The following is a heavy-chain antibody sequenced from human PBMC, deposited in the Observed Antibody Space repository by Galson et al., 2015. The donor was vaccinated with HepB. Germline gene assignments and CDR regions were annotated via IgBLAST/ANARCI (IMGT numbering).Heavy chain of an antibody. D-gene: IGHD1-14*01. CDR2: ISYDGSSK. Sequence: SLRLSCAASGFTFSSYGMHWVRQAPGKGLEWVAVISYDGSSKYYADSVKGRFTISRDNSKNTLYLQMNSLRAEDTAVYYCAKDLRGLRRTSRLDAFDIWGQGTMVTVSS. V-gene: IGHV3-30*18. CDR3: AKDLRGLRRTSRLDAFDI. J-gene: IGHJ3*02. CDR1: GFTFSSYG.